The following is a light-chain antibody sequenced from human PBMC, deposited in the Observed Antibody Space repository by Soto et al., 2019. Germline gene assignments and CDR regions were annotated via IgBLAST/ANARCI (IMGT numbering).Light chain of an antibody. V-gene: IGKV1-9*01. J-gene: IGKJ3*01. CDR3: QQLFISPPT. CDR1: QGIITY. CDR2: GAS. Sequence: IQLTQSPSSLSASVGDRVTITCRASQGIITYLAWYQQKPGKAPKLLIYGASTLQSGVPSSFGGSGSGTDFPLTVSSLQPEDFATYYCQQLFISPPTFGPGTKVDIK.